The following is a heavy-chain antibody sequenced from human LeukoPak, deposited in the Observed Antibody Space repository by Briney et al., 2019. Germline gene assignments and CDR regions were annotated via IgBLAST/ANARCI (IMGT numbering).Heavy chain of an antibody. Sequence: ASVKVSCKASGYTFTGYYMHWVRQAPGQGLEWMGWINPNSGGTNYAQKLQGRVTMTTDTSTSTAYMELRSLRSDDTAVYYCARGVAPNYYDSSGYSEDAFDIWGQGTMVTVSS. J-gene: IGHJ3*02. D-gene: IGHD3-22*01. V-gene: IGHV1-2*02. CDR2: INPNSGGT. CDR1: GYTFTGYY. CDR3: ARGVAPNYYDSSGYSEDAFDI.